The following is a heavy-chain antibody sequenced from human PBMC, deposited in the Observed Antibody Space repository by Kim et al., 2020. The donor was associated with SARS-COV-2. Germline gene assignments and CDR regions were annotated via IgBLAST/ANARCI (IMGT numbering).Heavy chain of an antibody. CDR3: ARADLGGMVVVVAGDFDY. J-gene: IGHJ4*02. Sequence: GGSLRLSCAASGFTFSSYSMNWVRQAPGKGLEWVSSISSSSSYIYYADSVKGRFTISRDNAKNSLYLQMNSLRAEDTAVYYCARADLGGMVVVVAGDFDYWGQGTLVTVSS. D-gene: IGHD2-15*01. V-gene: IGHV3-21*01. CDR1: GFTFSSYS. CDR2: ISSSSSYI.